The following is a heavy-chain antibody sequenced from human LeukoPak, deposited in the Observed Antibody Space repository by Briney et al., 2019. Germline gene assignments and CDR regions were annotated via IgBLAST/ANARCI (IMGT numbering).Heavy chain of an antibody. CDR2: IASDGSHT. D-gene: IGHD3-10*01. CDR3: ARERQDTIIHSGAFDI. CDR1: GFTFSSYS. J-gene: IGHJ3*02. V-gene: IGHV3-30*03. Sequence: GGSLRLSCAASGFTFSSYSMNWVRQAPGKGLEWVADIASDGSHTFYVESVKGRFTIYRDNSKNTLYLQMNSLRAEDTAVYFCARERQDTIIHSGAFDIWGQGTMVTVSS.